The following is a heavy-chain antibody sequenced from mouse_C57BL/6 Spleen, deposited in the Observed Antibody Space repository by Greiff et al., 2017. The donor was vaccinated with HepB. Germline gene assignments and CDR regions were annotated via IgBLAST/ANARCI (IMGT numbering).Heavy chain of an antibody. CDR3: ATGSSHWYFDV. V-gene: IGHV14-2*01. CDR1: GFNIKDYY. CDR2: IDPEDGET. J-gene: IGHJ1*03. D-gene: IGHD1-1*01. Sequence: DVKLQESGAELVKPGASVKLSCTASGFNIKDYYMHWVKQRTEQGLEWIGRIDPEDGETKYAPKFQGKATITADTSSNTAYLQLSSLTSEDTAVYYCATGSSHWYFDVWGTGTTVTVSS.